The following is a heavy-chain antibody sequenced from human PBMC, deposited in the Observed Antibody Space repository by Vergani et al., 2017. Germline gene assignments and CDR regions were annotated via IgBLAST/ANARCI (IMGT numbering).Heavy chain of an antibody. Sequence: QVQLVESGGGLVKPGGSLRLSCAASGFTFSDYYMSWIRQAPGKGLEWVSYISSSSSYTNYADSVKGRFTITRDNSKNTLYLQMNSLRAEDTAVYYCAKDIDNWNYGTDDAFDIWGQGTMVTVSS. CDR2: ISSSSSYT. CDR1: GFTFSDYY. D-gene: IGHD1-7*01. J-gene: IGHJ3*02. V-gene: IGHV3-11*06. CDR3: AKDIDNWNYGTDDAFDI.